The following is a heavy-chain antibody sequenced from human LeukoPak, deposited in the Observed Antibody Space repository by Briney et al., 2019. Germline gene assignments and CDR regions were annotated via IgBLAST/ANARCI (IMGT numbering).Heavy chain of an antibody. CDR3: AKDPSPYSSRGGSWFDP. Sequence: PGGSLRLSCAASGFTFSSYAMSWVRQAPGKGLEWVSAISGSGGSTYYADSVKGRFTISRDNSKNTLYLQMNSLRAEDTAVYYCAKDPSPYSSRGGSWFDPWGQGTLVTVSS. CDR2: ISGSGGST. J-gene: IGHJ5*02. D-gene: IGHD6-13*01. CDR1: GFTFSSYA. V-gene: IGHV3-23*01.